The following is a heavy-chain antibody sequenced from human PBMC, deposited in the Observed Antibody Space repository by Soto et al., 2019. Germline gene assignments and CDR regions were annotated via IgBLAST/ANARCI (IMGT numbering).Heavy chain of an antibody. J-gene: IGHJ4*02. V-gene: IGHV4-59*01. CDR1: GDSISSSY. Sequence: SETLSLTCTVSGDSISSSYWSWIRQPPGMGLEWIGYIYYSGSASYNSSLKSRLIFSVDTSKNQFSLKLSSVTAADTAVYYCARVNQYDSSGYYWGYFDFWGQGTLVTVSS. CDR3: ARVNQYDSSGYYWGYFDF. CDR2: IYYSGSA. D-gene: IGHD3-22*01.